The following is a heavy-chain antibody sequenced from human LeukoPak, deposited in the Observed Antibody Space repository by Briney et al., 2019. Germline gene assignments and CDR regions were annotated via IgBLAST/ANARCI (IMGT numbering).Heavy chain of an antibody. CDR1: GYTFTGYY. CDR3: ARDPAYYYGSGSQSNRFLDY. V-gene: IGHV1-2*02. CDR2: INPNSGGT. Sequence: ASVKVSCKASGYTFTGYYMHWVRQAPGQGLEWMGWINPNSGGTNYAQKFQGRVTITADESTSTAYMELSSLRSEDTAVYYCARDPAYYYGSGSQSNRFLDYWGQGTLVTVSS. J-gene: IGHJ4*02. D-gene: IGHD3-10*01.